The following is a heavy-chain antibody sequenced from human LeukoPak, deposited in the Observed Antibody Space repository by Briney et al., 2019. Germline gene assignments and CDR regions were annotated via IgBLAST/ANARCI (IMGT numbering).Heavy chain of an antibody. V-gene: IGHV4-34*01. CDR3: ARHRSIWFGELSASFDY. J-gene: IGHJ4*02. D-gene: IGHD3-10*01. Sequence: SETLSLTCAVYGGSFSGYYWSWIRQPPGKGLEWIGEINHSGSTNCNPSLKSRVTISVDTSKNQFSLKLSSVTAADTAVYYCARHRSIWFGELSASFDYWGQGTLVTVSS. CDR1: GGSFSGYY. CDR2: INHSGST.